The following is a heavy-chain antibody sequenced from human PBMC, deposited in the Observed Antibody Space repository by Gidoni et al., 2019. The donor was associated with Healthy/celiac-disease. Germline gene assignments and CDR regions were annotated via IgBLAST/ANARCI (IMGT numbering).Heavy chain of an antibody. CDR1: GFTFSSYA. Sequence: EVQLLESGGGLVQPGGSLRLSCAASGFTFSSYAMSWVRQAPGKGLEWVSAISGSGGSTYYADSVKGRFTISRDNFKNTLYLQMNSLRAEDTAVYYCAKEPPYDFWSGYQIGMDVWGQGTTVTVSS. CDR3: AKEPPYDFWSGYQIGMDV. CDR2: ISGSGGST. V-gene: IGHV3-23*01. J-gene: IGHJ6*02. D-gene: IGHD3-3*01.